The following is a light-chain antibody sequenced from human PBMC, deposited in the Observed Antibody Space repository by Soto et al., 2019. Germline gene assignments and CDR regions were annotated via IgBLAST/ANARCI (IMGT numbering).Light chain of an antibody. J-gene: IGLJ2*01. CDR1: DSNIGSNS. CDR3: ATWDDGLSGVL. V-gene: IGLV1-47*01. Sequence: QSVLTQPPSASGTPGQRVSITCSGSDSNIGSNSVHWYQQVPGMAPKLLVYKSDQQPSGVPDRFSGSKSVTSASLAISGLRAEDEAEYYCATWDDGLSGVLFGGGTKVTVL. CDR2: KSD.